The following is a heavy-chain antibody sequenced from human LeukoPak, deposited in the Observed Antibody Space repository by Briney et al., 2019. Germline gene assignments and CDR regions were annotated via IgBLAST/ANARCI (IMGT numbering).Heavy chain of an antibody. J-gene: IGHJ5*01. Sequence: ASVKVSCKASGYTFSDYHMHWVRQAPGQGLEWMGWINPTSGGTNYAQKFQGRVTMTRDTPISTAYMELSSLRSDDTAVYYCARDGEQWLLSYNWFDSWGQGTLVTVSS. CDR1: GYTFSDYH. CDR3: ARDGEQWLLSYNWFDS. V-gene: IGHV1-2*02. CDR2: INPTSGGT. D-gene: IGHD6-19*01.